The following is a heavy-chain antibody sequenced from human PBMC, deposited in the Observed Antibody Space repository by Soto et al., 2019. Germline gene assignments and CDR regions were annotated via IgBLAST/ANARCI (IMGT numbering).Heavy chain of an antibody. CDR1: GFTFSDYS. CDR3: ARSHLYYDSSGYPDY. D-gene: IGHD3-22*01. V-gene: IGHV3-11*01. J-gene: IGHJ4*02. CDR2: ISSSGSTI. Sequence: PGWSLRLSCAASGFTFSDYSMSWIRKAPGKGLEWVSYISSSGSTIYYADSVKGRFTISRDNAENSLYLQMNSLRAEDTAVYFCARSHLYYDSSGYPDYWGQGTLVTVSS.